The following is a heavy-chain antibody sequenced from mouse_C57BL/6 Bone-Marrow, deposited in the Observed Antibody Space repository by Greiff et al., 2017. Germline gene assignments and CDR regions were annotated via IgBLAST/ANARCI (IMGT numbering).Heavy chain of an antibody. V-gene: IGHV14-3*01. J-gene: IGHJ3*01. CDR2: IDPANGNT. Sequence: VQLKESVAELVRPGASVKLSCTASGFNIKNTYMPWVQQRPEQGLEWIGRIDPANGNTKYAPKFQGKATITADPSSNTAYLQLSSLTSEDTAIYYCARFWFAYWGQGTLVTVSA. CDR1: GFNIKNTY. CDR3: ARFWFAY.